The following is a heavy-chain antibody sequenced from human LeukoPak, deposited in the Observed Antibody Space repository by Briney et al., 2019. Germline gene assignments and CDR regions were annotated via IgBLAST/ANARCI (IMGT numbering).Heavy chain of an antibody. CDR3: AAKGMTDAFDI. CDR2: IYHSGST. Sequence: SGTLSLTCAVSGGSISSSNWWWWVRQPPGKGLEWIGEIYHSGSTNYNPSLKSRVTISVDKSKNQFSLKLSSVAAADTAVYSCAAKGMTDAFDIWGQGTMVSVSS. D-gene: IGHD3-10*01. J-gene: IGHJ3*02. V-gene: IGHV4-4*02. CDR1: GGSISSSNW.